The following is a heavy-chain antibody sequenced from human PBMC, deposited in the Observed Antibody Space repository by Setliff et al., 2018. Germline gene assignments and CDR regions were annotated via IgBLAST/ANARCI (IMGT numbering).Heavy chain of an antibody. CDR1: GYTFTNYG. D-gene: IGHD2-2*01. V-gene: IGHV1-18*01. J-gene: IGHJ3*02. CDR2: ISPYNGVT. CDR3: AISTLSLCLGDTCPNAFDI. Sequence: ASVKVSCKTSGYTFTNYGITWVRQAPGKGLDWMGWISPYNGVTNYEKRFQGRVTMTTDTSASAAYMEWRSLKSDDTAVYFCAISTLSLCLGDTCPNAFDIWGQGTLVTVSS.